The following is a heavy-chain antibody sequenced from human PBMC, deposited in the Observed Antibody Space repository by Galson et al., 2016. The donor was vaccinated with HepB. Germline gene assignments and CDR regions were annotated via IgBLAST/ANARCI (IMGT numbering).Heavy chain of an antibody. CDR2: IIPIFGTA. V-gene: IGHV1-69*13. CDR3: ASMSGRLRRSGFDY. CDR1: GGIFSSYA. D-gene: IGHD3-10*01. Sequence: SVKVSCKASGGIFSSYAISWVRQAPRQGREWMGGIIPIFGTANSAQKFQGRVTITADESTSTAYLELSSLKSEDTALDYCASMSGRLRRSGFDYWGQGTLVTVSS. J-gene: IGHJ4*02.